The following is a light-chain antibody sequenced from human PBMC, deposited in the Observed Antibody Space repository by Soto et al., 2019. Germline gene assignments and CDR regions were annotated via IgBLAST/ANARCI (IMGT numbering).Light chain of an antibody. CDR1: QPIRND. CDR2: GAS. V-gene: IGKV3-11*01. CDR3: QQRDVWPLS. Sequence: EVVLTQSPAILSLSPGETATLSCRAGQPIRNDLGWYQQRPGQAPRLLIYGASNRATGIPDRFSGSGSGTDFTITITRLAPEDVAIYYCQQRDVWPLSFGEGTKVEIK. J-gene: IGKJ4*01.